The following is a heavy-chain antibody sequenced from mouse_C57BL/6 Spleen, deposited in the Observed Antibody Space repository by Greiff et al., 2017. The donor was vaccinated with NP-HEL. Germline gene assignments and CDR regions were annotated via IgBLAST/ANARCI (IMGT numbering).Heavy chain of an antibody. Sequence: EVQRVESEGGLVQPGSSMKLSCTASGFTFNDYYMAWVRQVPEKGLEWVANINYDGSRTYYLDSLKSRFIISRDNAKNILYLQMSSLTSEDTATYYCARRSQLGYYAMDYSGQRTSVTVSS. CDR1: GFTFNDYY. V-gene: IGHV5-16*01. CDR2: INYDGSRT. CDR3: ARRSQLGYYAMDY. J-gene: IGHJ4*01. D-gene: IGHD3-1*01.